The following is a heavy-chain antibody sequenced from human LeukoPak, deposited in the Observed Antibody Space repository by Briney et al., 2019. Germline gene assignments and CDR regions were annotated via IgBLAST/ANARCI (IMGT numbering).Heavy chain of an antibody. CDR2: IIPILGIA. CDR3: AREDYHASYYMDV. CDR1: GGTFSSYT. V-gene: IGHV1-69*04. D-gene: IGHD4-11*01. Sequence: GASVKVSCKASGGTFSSYTISWVRQAPGQGLEWMGRIIPILGIANYAQKFQGRVTITADKSTSTAYMELSSLRSEDTAVYYCAREDYHASYYMDVRGKGTTVTVSS. J-gene: IGHJ6*03.